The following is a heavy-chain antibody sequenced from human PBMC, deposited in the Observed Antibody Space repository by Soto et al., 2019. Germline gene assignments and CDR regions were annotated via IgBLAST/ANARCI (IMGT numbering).Heavy chain of an antibody. D-gene: IGHD2-15*01. V-gene: IGHV3-53*01. Sequence: GGSLRLSCAASGFTVSSNYMSWVRQAPGKGLEWVSVIYSGGSTYYADSVKGRFTISRDNSKNTLYLQMNSRRAEDTAVYYCARGGRGYCSGGSCRNYYYGMDVWGQGTTVTVSS. CDR1: GFTVSSNY. CDR2: IYSGGST. J-gene: IGHJ6*02. CDR3: ARGGRGYCSGGSCRNYYYGMDV.